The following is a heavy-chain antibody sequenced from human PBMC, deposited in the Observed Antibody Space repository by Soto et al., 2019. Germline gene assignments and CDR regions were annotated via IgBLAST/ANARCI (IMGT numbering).Heavy chain of an antibody. J-gene: IGHJ6*02. Sequence: GGSLRLSCAASGFTFSSNNMNWVRQAPGKGLVWVSYISSSSSTIYYADSVKGRFTISRDNAKNSLYLQMNSLRAEDTAVYYCARGIEAAAGSYYYYGMDVWGQGTTVTVSS. CDR3: ARGIEAAAGSYYYYGMDV. CDR2: ISSSSSTI. CDR1: GFTFSSNN. V-gene: IGHV3-48*04. D-gene: IGHD6-13*01.